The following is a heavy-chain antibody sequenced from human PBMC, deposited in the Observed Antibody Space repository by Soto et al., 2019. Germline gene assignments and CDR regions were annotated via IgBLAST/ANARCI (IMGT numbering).Heavy chain of an antibody. J-gene: IGHJ4*02. CDR2: INHSGST. CDR1: GGSFNGYY. Sequence: SETLSLTCAVYGGSFNGYYWSWIRKPPGKGLEWIGEINHSGSTNYNPSLKSRVTISVDTSKNQFSLKLSSVTAADTAVYYCARCFRLDYYDSSGYPPHYWGQGTLVTVSS. D-gene: IGHD3-22*01. V-gene: IGHV4-34*01. CDR3: ARCFRLDYYDSSGYPPHY.